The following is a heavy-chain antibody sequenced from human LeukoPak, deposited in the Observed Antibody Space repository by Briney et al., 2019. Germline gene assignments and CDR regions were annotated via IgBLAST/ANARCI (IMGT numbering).Heavy chain of an antibody. CDR1: VGSISSSSYY. V-gene: IGHV4-39*07. J-gene: IGHJ4*02. Sequence: SETLSLTCTVSVGSISSSSYYWGWIRQPPGKGLEWIGSIYYSGSTYYNPSLKSRVTISVDTSKNQFSLKLSSVTAADTAVYYCAREGTRWIQLLRPVPFDYWGQGTLVTVSS. CDR3: AREGTRWIQLLRPVPFDY. CDR2: IYYSGST. D-gene: IGHD5-18*01.